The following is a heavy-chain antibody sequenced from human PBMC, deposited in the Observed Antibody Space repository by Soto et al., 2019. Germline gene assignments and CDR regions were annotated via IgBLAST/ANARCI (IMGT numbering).Heavy chain of an antibody. CDR3: ARVNSGSYSDY. CDR1: GGSIRSNNW. J-gene: IGHJ4*02. Sequence: QVQLQESGPGLVKPSGTLSLTCAVSGGSIRSNNWWSWVRQPPGKGLEWIGEIFQSGSTNNNPSLKTRVTISVDKSKNQFSLKLSSVTAADTGVYYCARVNSGSYSDYWGQGTLVTVSS. CDR2: IFQSGST. V-gene: IGHV4-4*02. D-gene: IGHD1-26*01.